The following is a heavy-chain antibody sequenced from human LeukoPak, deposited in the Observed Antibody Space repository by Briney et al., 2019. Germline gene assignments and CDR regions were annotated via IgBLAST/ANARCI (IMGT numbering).Heavy chain of an antibody. V-gene: IGHV3-48*03. CDR3: AGGYYYDSSGYGGPFAFDI. CDR1: GFTFSSYE. Sequence: GGSLRLSCAASGFTFSSYEMNWVRQAPGKGLEWVSYISSSGSTKYYADSVKGRFTISRDNAKNSLYLQMNSLRAEDTAVYYCAGGYYYDSSGYGGPFAFDIWGQGTMVTVSS. CDR2: ISSSGSTK. J-gene: IGHJ3*02. D-gene: IGHD3-22*01.